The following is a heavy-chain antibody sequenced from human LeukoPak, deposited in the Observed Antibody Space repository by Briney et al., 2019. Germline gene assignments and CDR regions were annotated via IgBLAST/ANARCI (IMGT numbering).Heavy chain of an antibody. CDR2: MCPGDSGT. Sequence: GLARTITCKGSGYAFTHYLIAWVRQIPGKGLEWMGIMCPGDSGTRYPPSFHGKAIISADKSNSTAYLKWNSLKASDTAIYYCERRVRCLAVVNCFDPWGGGTLVSVSS. V-gene: IGHV5-51*01. D-gene: IGHD6-19*01. J-gene: IGHJ5*02. CDR1: GYAFTHYL. CDR3: ERRVRCLAVVNCFDP.